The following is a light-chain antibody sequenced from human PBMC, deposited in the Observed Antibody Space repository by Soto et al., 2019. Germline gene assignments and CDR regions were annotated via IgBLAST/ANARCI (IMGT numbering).Light chain of an antibody. CDR2: GAS. J-gene: IGKJ2*01. CDR1: ESVSSS. V-gene: IGKV3-15*01. Sequence: EIVMTQSTATLSVSTGERATLSCRASESVSSSLAWYQQAPGQAPRLLFYGASTRATGIPARLGGSGSGTEFTLTISRLQSEDFAVSYCQQYKNSPFTFGQGTKLEIK. CDR3: QQYKNSPFT.